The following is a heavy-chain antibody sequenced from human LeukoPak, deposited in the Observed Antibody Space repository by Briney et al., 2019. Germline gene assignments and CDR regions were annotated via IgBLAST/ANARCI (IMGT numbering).Heavy chain of an antibody. D-gene: IGHD2-2*01. CDR1: GFTFSSYA. CDR3: AKDIECSSTTCHRDWFDP. J-gene: IGHJ5*02. V-gene: IGHV3-23*01. Sequence: GGSLRLSCAASGFTFSSYAMTWVRQAPGKGLEWVSVISHNGASTYYADSVKGRFTISRDNSKNTLYLQMNSLRAEDTALYYCAKDIECSSTTCHRDWFDPWGQGTRVTVSS. CDR2: ISHNGAST.